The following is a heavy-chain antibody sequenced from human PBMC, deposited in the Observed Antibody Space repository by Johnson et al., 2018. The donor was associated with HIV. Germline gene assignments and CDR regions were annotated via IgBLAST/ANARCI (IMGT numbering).Heavy chain of an antibody. V-gene: IGHV3-30-3*01. D-gene: IGHD3-16*01. CDR2: ISYDGSNK. Sequence: VLLLESGGGLVQPGGSLRLSCAASGFTFSSYAMHWVRQAPGKGLEWVAVISYDGSNKYYADSVKGRFTISRDNSKNTLYLQMNSLRAEDTAVYYCAREWGNAFDIWGQGTMVTVSS. CDR3: AREWGNAFDI. J-gene: IGHJ3*02. CDR1: GFTFSSYA.